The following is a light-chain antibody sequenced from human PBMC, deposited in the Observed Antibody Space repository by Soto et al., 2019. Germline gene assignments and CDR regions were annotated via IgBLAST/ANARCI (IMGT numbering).Light chain of an antibody. V-gene: IGLV4-69*01. J-gene: IGLJ3*02. Sequence: QLVLTQSPSASASLGASVKLTCTLSSGHSTYAIAWHQQRPEKGPRYLMKLGSDGRHSKGDGIPDRFSGSSSGAERYLTISSLQSEDEADYYCQTWGTGIRVFGGGPKLTVL. CDR2: LGSDGRH. CDR3: QTWGTGIRV. CDR1: SGHSTYA.